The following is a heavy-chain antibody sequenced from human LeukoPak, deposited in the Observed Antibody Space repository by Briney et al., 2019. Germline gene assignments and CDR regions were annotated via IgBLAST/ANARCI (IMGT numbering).Heavy chain of an antibody. Sequence: GSLRLSCVASGFNFSDYYMSWIRQAPGKGLKLISFISSSSSAIYYADSVKGRFNISRDNAKNSLYLQMNSLRVEDTAVYYCARASVTTIDRFDPWGQGTLVTVSS. D-gene: IGHD4-17*01. V-gene: IGHV3-11*01. CDR2: ISSSSSAI. CDR1: GFNFSDYY. CDR3: ARASVTTIDRFDP. J-gene: IGHJ5*02.